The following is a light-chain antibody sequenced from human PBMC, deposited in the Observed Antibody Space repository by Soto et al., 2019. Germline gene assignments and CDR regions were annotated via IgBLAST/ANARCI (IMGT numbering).Light chain of an antibody. CDR2: DVS. Sequence: QSVLTPPASVSGSPGQSITISCTGTSSDVGGYNFVSWYQQLPGKAPKLLIYDVSDRPSGDSNRFSGSKSGTSASLTISGLQAEDEADYYCSSYTSSSTYVFGTGTKVTVL. V-gene: IGLV2-14*01. CDR1: SSDVGGYNF. CDR3: SSYTSSSTYV. J-gene: IGLJ1*01.